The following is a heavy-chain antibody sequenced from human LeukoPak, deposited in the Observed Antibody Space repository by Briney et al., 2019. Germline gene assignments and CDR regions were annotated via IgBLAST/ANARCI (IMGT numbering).Heavy chain of an antibody. CDR2: INSDGSST. CDR1: GFTFSSYW. Sequence: GGSLRLSCAASGFTFSSYWMHWVRQAPGKGLVWVSRINSDGSSTSYADSVKGRFTISRDNAKNTLYLQVNSLRAEDTAVYYCAKSPVAYCSGGSCSDFDYWGQGTLVTVSS. CDR3: AKSPVAYCSGGSCSDFDY. D-gene: IGHD2-15*01. J-gene: IGHJ4*02. V-gene: IGHV3-74*01.